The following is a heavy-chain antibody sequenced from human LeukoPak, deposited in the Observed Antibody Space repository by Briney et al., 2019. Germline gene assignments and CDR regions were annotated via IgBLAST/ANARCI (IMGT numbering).Heavy chain of an antibody. CDR3: ARGRYYLDV. V-gene: IGHV4-39*07. CDR1: GGSIISSNHF. CDR2: IYYTGST. Sequence: SETLSLTCTVSGGSIISSNHFWGWIRQPPGKGLEWIGSIYYTGSTYFNESLQSRLTMSVDTSKSQFSLRLNSVTAADTAVYYCARGRYYLDVWGKGATVTVSS. D-gene: IGHD1-14*01. J-gene: IGHJ6*03.